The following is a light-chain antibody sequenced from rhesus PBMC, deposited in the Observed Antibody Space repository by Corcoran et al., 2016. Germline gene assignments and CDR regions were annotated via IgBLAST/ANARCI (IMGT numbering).Light chain of an antibody. J-gene: IGKJ3*01. Sequence: DIQMTQSPSSLSASVGDRVTITCRASENVNNYLNWYQQKPRKAPKLLIYKASTLQSGVPSRFSGSGSGTDYTFTISSLQPEDVATYYWQHGYGTPFTFGPGTKLDIK. V-gene: IGKV1-74*01. CDR2: KAS. CDR3: QHGYGTPFT. CDR1: ENVNNY.